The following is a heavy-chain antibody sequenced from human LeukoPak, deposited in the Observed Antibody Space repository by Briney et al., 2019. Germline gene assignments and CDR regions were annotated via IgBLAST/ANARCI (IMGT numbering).Heavy chain of an antibody. CDR3: VREARGYHYTYFDY. CDR1: GFTLGSPD. J-gene: IGHJ4*02. D-gene: IGHD5-18*01. V-gene: IGHV3-13*01. Sequence: GSLRLSCTAPGFTLGSPDMHWFRQLPGQGLRWVAAVSSGLHAFFADYVQGRVTVSRDDARNYLYLQMNSLRDGDTAVYYCVREARGYHYTYFDYWGQGTLVTVCS. CDR2: VSSGLHA.